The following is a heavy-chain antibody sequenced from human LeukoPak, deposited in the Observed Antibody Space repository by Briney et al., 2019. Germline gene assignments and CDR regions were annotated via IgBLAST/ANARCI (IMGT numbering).Heavy chain of an antibody. D-gene: IGHD3-10*01. V-gene: IGHV3-23*01. J-gene: IGHJ4*02. CDR1: GFTFSSYA. CDR2: ISGSGGST. CDR3: AKGDYGSGSYHYFDY. Sequence: GGSLRLSCAASGFTFSSYAMSWVRQAPGKGLEWVSAISGSGGSTYYADSVKGRFTISRDNSKNTLYLQMNSLRAEDTAVYYCAKGDYGSGSYHYFDYWGQGTLVTVSS.